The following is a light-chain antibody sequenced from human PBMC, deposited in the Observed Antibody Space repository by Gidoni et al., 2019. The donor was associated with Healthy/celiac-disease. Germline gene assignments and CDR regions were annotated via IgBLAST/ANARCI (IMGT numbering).Light chain of an antibody. CDR2: GAS. Sequence: VMTHSPATLSVSPGERATLSCRASQSVSSNLAGYQQKPGQAPRLLIYGASTRATGIPARFSGSGSGTEFTLTISSLQSEDFAVYYCQQYNNWPPYTFGQGTKLEIK. CDR3: QQYNNWPPYT. J-gene: IGKJ2*01. V-gene: IGKV3-15*01. CDR1: QSVSSN.